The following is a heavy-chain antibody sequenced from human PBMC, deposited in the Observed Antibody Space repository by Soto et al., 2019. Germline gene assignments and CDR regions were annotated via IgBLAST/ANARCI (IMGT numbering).Heavy chain of an antibody. CDR2: IIPFSGAA. D-gene: IGHD4-17*01. CDR1: GGTLSRYA. Sequence: QVQLVQSGAEVKKPGSSVKVSCKPFGGTLSRYAITWMRQAPGQGLEWMGGIIPFSGAANYAQKVQGRVTITADESTNTAYMDLSSLISEDTAVYFCARVWVTTVTAWFDLLGQGTLATVSS. V-gene: IGHV1-69*01. J-gene: IGHJ5*02. CDR3: ARVWVTTVTAWFDL.